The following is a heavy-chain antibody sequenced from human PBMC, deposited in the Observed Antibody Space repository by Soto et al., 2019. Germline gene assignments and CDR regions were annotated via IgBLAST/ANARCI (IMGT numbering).Heavy chain of an antibody. Sequence: GASVKVSCKASGGTFSSYAISWVRQAPGQGLEWMGGIIPIFGTANYAQKFQGRVTITADESTSTAYMELSSLRSEDTAVYYCARGLIFPDAQGLDPWGQGTLVTVSS. V-gene: IGHV1-69*13. D-gene: IGHD2-21*01. CDR3: ARGLIFPDAQGLDP. CDR1: GGTFSSYA. CDR2: IIPIFGTA. J-gene: IGHJ5*02.